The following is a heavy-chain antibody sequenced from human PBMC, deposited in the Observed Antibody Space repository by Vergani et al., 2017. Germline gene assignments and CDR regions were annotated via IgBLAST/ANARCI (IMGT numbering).Heavy chain of an antibody. CDR2: INNDGHT. V-gene: IGHV4-34*02. J-gene: IGHJ2*01. CDR3: ARGSIDVGAPYWYFDL. CDR1: GESFSSFY. Sequence: QVQLQQWGAGVVKPSGTLSLTCAVFGESFSSFYWSWIRQPPGKGLEWIGEINNDGHTNYNPSLESRVTVSRDTAKNQFSLNLMSATAADTAMYYCARGSIDVGAPYWYFDLWGRGTLVSVSS. D-gene: IGHD2-15*01.